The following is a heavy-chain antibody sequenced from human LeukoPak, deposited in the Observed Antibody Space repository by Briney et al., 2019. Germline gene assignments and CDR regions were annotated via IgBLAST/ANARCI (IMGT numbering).Heavy chain of an antibody. D-gene: IGHD6-6*01. CDR1: GFTFSDFG. V-gene: IGHV3-23*01. J-gene: IGHJ4*02. Sequence: GGSLRLSCTATGFTFSDFGMAWVRQAPGQGLEWVSTISGSGSNIHQADSVKGRFTISRDNSRSTLYLQMNSLRVEDTAVYYCAKDAGPQQLVFFDSWGQGTLVAVSS. CDR2: ISGSGSNI. CDR3: AKDAGPQQLVFFDS.